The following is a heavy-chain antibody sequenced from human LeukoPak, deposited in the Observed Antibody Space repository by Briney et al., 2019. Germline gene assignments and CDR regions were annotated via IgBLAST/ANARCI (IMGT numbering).Heavy chain of an antibody. CDR3: ARGGRYMSASWYRSVYYYMDV. J-gene: IGHJ6*03. CDR1: GGSISSYY. V-gene: IGHV4-59*12. CDR2: IYYSGST. Sequence: PSETLSLTCTVSGGSISSYYWSWIRQPPGKGLEWVGYIYYSGSTNYNPSLKSRVTISVDTSKNQFSLKLSSVTAADTAVYFCARGGRYMSASWYRSVYYYMDVWGKGTTVTVSS. D-gene: IGHD6-13*01.